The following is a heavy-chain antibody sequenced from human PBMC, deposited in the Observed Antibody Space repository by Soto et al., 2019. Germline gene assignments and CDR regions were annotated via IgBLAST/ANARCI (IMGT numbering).Heavy chain of an antibody. D-gene: IGHD2-15*01. V-gene: IGHV6-1*01. CDR2: TYYRSKWYN. Sequence: SPTLPLTCGLSGDSVSSNSAACNWIRQSPSRGLEWLGRTYYRSKWYNDYAVSVKSRITINPDTSKNQFSLQLNSVTPEDTAVYYCARKLSGVSYHYYYYGMVVPGQGPTVTISS. J-gene: IGHJ6*02. CDR3: ARKLSGVSYHYYYYGMVV. CDR1: GDSVSSNSAA.